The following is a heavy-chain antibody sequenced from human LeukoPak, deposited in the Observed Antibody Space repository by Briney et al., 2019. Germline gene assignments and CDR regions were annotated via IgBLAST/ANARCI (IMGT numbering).Heavy chain of an antibody. V-gene: IGHV4-59*01. CDR3: ARDSGSIAAADYWFDP. J-gene: IGHJ5*02. D-gene: IGHD6-13*01. CDR2: IYYSGST. CDR1: GGSISSYY. Sequence: PSETLSLTCTVSGGSISSYYWSWIRQPPGKGLEWIGYIYYSGSTNYNPSLKSRVTISVDTSKNQFSLKLSSVTAADTAVYYCARDSGSIAAADYWFDPWGQGTLVTVSS.